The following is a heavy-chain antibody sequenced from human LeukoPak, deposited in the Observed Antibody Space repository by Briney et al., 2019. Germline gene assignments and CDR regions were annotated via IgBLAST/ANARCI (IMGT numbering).Heavy chain of an antibody. V-gene: IGHV4-4*02. Sequence: SGTLSLTCAVSGVSISSSNWWHWVRQPPGKGLEWIGEIYHSGSTNYNPSLKSRVTISVDTSKNQFSLKLSSVTAADTAVYYCAGSLTAEYYYYMDVWGKGTTVTVSS. CDR3: AGSLTAEYYYYMDV. CDR1: GVSISSSNW. CDR2: IYHSGST. J-gene: IGHJ6*03.